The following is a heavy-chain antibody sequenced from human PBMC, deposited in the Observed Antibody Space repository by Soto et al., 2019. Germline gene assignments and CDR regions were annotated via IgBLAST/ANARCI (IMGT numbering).Heavy chain of an antibody. J-gene: IGHJ4*02. D-gene: IGHD1-26*01. CDR1: GFTFSSYS. CDR3: ARDRWTGATQSFDY. V-gene: IGHV3-21*01. Sequence: PGGSLRLSCAASGFTFSSYSMNWVRQAPGKGLEWVSSISSSSSYIYYADSVKGRFTISRDNAKNSLYLQMNSLRAEDTAVYYCARDRWTGATQSFDYWGQGTLVTVSS. CDR2: ISSSSSYI.